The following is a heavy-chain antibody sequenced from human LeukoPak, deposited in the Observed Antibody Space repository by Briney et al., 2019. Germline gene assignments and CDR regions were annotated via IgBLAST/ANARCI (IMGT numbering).Heavy chain of an antibody. CDR2: IYYSGRN. D-gene: IGHD3-22*01. J-gene: IGHJ4*02. V-gene: IGHV4-59*08. CDR3: ARHLGDSNYYDSSGYRSTLGPPPSCDY. Sequence: SETLSLTCTVSGVSISSYYWSWIRQPPGKGLEWIGYIYYSGRNNYNPSLKSRVTISVDTSKNQFSLKLSSVTAADTAVYYCARHLGDSNYYDSSGYRSTLGPPPSCDYWGQGTLVTVSS. CDR1: GVSISSYY.